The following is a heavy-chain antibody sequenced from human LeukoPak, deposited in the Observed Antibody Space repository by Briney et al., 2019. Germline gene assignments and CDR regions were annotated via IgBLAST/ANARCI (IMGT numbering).Heavy chain of an antibody. V-gene: IGHV1-2*02. CDR3: ARDSVLAHY. CDR1: GYTFTGYD. J-gene: IGHJ4*02. CDR2: INPNTGGA. Sequence: ASVKVPCKASGYTFTGYDMHWLRQAPGQGLEWMGWINPNTGGANYAQKFQGRVTMTRDTSISTAYMELSRLRSDDTAMYYCARDSVLAHYWGQGNLVTVSS.